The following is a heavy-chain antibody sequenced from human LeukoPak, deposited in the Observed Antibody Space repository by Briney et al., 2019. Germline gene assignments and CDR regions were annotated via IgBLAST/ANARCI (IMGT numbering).Heavy chain of an antibody. J-gene: IGHJ3*02. D-gene: IGHD3-10*02. CDR3: ARDVFADPHAFDI. CDR2: IYYSGST. CDR1: GGSISSYY. Sequence: PSETLSLTCTVSGGSISSYYWSWIRQPPGKGLEWIGYIYYSGSTNYNPSLKRRVTISVDTSKNQFSLKLSSVTAADTAVYYCARDVFADPHAFDIWGQGTMVTVSS. V-gene: IGHV4-59*01.